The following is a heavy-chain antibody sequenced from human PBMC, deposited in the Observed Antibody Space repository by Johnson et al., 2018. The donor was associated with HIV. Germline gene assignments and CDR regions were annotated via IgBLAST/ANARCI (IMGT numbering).Heavy chain of an antibody. CDR2: IKQDGSEK. CDR1: GFSVSTCY. D-gene: IGHD2-2*01. V-gene: IGHV3-7*03. Sequence: RLVESGGGLIQPGGSLRLSCAASGFSVSTCYMTWVRQAPQKGLEWVANIKQDGSEKYYADSVKGRFTISRDNSKNSLYLQMNSLRAEDTAVYYCARDDALPNGFDIWGQGTMVTVSS. J-gene: IGHJ3*02. CDR3: ARDDALPNGFDI.